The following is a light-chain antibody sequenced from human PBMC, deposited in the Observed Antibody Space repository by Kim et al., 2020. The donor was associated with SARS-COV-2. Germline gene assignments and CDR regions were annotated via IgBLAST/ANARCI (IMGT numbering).Light chain of an antibody. CDR3: CSHAGTFYV. CDR2: DVD. Sequence: PGQSVTISCTATSSDVGDFKYVSWYQHHPGKVPKLIIYDVDKRPSGVPDRFSGSKSGNTASLSISGLQAADEADYFCCSHAGTFYVFGAGTKVTVL. V-gene: IGLV2-11*01. J-gene: IGLJ1*01. CDR1: SSDVGDFKY.